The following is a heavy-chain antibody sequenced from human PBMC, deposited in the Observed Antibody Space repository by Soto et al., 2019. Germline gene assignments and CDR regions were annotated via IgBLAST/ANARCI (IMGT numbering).Heavy chain of an antibody. D-gene: IGHD3-10*02. V-gene: IGHV4-30-4*01. J-gene: IGHJ3*02. CDR2: IYDTWTT. CDR3: ARGIVRGGFDI. Sequence: QVQLREAGPGLVRPSQTLSLTCTVAGGSMSENDYYWSWLRQSPGQGLQWIGYIYDTWTTSYSPSLKSRVTMSADTSRNQFSLKLTSVTAADTALYFCARGIVRGGFDIWGQGTLVTVSS. CDR1: GGSMSENDYY.